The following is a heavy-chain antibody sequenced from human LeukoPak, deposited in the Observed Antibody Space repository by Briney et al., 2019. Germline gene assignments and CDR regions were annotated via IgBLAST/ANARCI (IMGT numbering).Heavy chain of an antibody. V-gene: IGHV4-39*07. J-gene: IGHJ6*03. CDR1: GGSISSSSVY. CDR3: ARGYHPGTNAPNYYYYYYMDV. Sequence: SETLSITCTVCGGSISSSSVYWSWIRLPPGKGLEWIGEINHSGSTNYSPSLKSRVTISVDTSKNQFSLKLSSVTAADTAVYYCARGYHPGTNAPNYYYYYYMDVWGKGTTVTVSS. D-gene: IGHD2-8*01. CDR2: INHSGST.